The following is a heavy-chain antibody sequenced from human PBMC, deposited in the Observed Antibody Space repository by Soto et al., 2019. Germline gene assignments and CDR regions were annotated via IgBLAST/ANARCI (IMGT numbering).Heavy chain of an antibody. Sequence: QVQLVESGGGVVQPGRSLRLSCAASGFTFSSYGMHWVRQAPGKGLEWVAVIWYDGSNKYYADSVKGRFTISRDNSKNTLYLQRNSLRAEDTAVYYCARSGNWVWGQGTMVTVSS. J-gene: IGHJ3*01. CDR1: GFTFSSYG. CDR2: IWYDGSNK. CDR3: ARSGNWV. V-gene: IGHV3-33*01. D-gene: IGHD1-20*01.